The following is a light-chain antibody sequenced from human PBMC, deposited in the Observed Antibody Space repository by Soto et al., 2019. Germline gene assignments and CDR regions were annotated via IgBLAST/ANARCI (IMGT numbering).Light chain of an antibody. CDR2: DAS. J-gene: IGKJ5*01. CDR1: QSVTSY. Sequence: EIVLTQSPATLSLSPGERATLSCRASQSVTSYLVWYQQKPGQAPRLLIYDASNRATGIPARFTGSGSGTDFTLTISSLEPEDFAVYYCLHRYNWPFTFGQGTRLEIK. CDR3: LHRYNWPFT. V-gene: IGKV3-11*01.